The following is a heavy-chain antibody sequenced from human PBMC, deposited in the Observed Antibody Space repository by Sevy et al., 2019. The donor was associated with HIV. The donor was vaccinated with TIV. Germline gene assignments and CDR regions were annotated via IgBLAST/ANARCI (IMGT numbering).Heavy chain of an antibody. CDR1: GGTFSSYA. J-gene: IGHJ5*02. V-gene: IGHV1-69*13. CDR3: ARDRTPRGYSGYDRGDCFDP. CDR2: IIPIFGTA. D-gene: IGHD5-12*01. Sequence: ASVKVSCKASGGTFSSYAISWVRQAPGQGLEWMGGIIPIFGTANYAQKFQGRVTITADESTSIAYMELSSLRSEDTAVYYCARDRTPRGYSGYDRGDCFDPCGQGTLVTVSS.